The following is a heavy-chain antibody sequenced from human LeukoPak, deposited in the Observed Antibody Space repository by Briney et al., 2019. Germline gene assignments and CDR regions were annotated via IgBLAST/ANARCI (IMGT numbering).Heavy chain of an antibody. J-gene: IGHJ4*02. CDR2: MNPNSDQR. CDR1: GYTLTTYD. CDR3: ARGLGPRTNYYYLDY. D-gene: IGHD5-24*01. Sequence: GASVTVSCTSSGYTLTTYDMNWVGQAPGQGLEWGGWMNPNSDQRAFAQKFQGRITMTRDTSISASYMELSSLTSEDTAVYYCARGLGPRTNYYYLDYWGQGTLLIVSS. V-gene: IGHV1-8*01.